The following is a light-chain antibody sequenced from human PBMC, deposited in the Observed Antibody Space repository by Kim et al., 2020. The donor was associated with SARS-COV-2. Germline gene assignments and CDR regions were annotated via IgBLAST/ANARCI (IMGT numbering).Light chain of an antibody. CDR3: YSAADNNLV. CDR2: KDS. CDR1: VLAKKY. Sequence: SVAPGQTDRITCSGEVLAKKYGRWFQQKPGQAPVLVIYKDSERPSGIPERFYGSSSGTTVTLTISGAQVEDEADYYCYSAADNNLVFGGGTQLTVL. V-gene: IGLV3-27*01. J-gene: IGLJ2*01.